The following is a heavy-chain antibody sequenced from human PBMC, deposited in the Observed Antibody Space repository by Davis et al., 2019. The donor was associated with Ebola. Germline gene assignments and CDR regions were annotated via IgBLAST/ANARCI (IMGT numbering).Heavy chain of an antibody. V-gene: IGHV4-39*07. CDR2: IYYSGST. D-gene: IGHD4-17*01. Sequence: PSETLSLTCTVSGGSISSSSYYWGWIRQPPGKGLEWIGSIYYSGSTYYNPSLKSRVTISVDRSKNQFSLKLSSVTAADTAVYYCAREAVTNDRGYFDYWGQGTLVTVSS. CDR1: GGSISSSSYY. J-gene: IGHJ4*02. CDR3: AREAVTNDRGYFDY.